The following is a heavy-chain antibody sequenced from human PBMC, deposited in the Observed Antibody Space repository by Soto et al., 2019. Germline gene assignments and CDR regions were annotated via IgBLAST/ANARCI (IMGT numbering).Heavy chain of an antibody. CDR1: GYSFTSYW. CDR3: ARSRYCSSTSCYTPDYYGMDV. V-gene: IGHV5-51*01. D-gene: IGHD2-2*02. Sequence: GESLKISCKGSGYSFTSYWIGWVRQMPGKGLEWMGSIYPGDSDTRYSPSFQGQVTISADKSISTAYLQWSSLKASDTAMYYCARSRYCSSTSCYTPDYYGMDVWGQGTTVTVSS. J-gene: IGHJ6*02. CDR2: IYPGDSDT.